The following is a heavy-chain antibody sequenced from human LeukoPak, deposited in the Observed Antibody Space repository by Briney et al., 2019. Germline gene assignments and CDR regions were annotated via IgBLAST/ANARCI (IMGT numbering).Heavy chain of an antibody. CDR3: ATFPKYYYDSSGYYPSPFY. D-gene: IGHD3-22*01. Sequence: QSGGSLRLSCEASGSGFTFGNFALSWVRQAPGKGLEWVSAISGSGGSTYYADSVKGRFTISRDNSKNTLYLQMNSLRAEDTAVYYCATFPKYYYDSSGYYPSPFYWGQGTLVTVSS. V-gene: IGHV3-23*01. J-gene: IGHJ4*02. CDR1: GSGFTFGNFA. CDR2: ISGSGGST.